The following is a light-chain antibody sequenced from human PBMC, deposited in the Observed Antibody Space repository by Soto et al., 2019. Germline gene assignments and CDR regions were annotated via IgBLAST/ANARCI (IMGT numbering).Light chain of an antibody. V-gene: IGKV1-27*01. Sequence: DIEMTQSPSSLSASVGDRVTITCRASEAISDYLAWYQKKPGKPPKLIIYAASVLQSGVPSRFRGSGSGTDFTLTISSLQPEDVATYFCQKYYSAPLTFGGGTKV. CDR3: QKYYSAPLT. CDR2: AAS. J-gene: IGKJ4*02. CDR1: EAISDY.